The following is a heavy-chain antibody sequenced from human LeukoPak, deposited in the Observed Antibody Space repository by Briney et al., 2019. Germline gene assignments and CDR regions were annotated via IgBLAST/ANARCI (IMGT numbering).Heavy chain of an antibody. V-gene: IGHV3-30*02. D-gene: IGHD2-2*01. CDR1: GFTFSSYG. CDR3: AKANLGYCSSTSCPRYYYYMDV. J-gene: IGHJ6*03. CDR2: IRYDGSNK. Sequence: GGSLRLSCAASGFTFSSYGMHWVRQAPGKGLEWVAFIRYDGSNKYYADSVKGRFTISRDNSKNTLYLQMNSLRAENTAVYYCAKANLGYCSSTSCPRYYYYMDVWGKGTTVTVSS.